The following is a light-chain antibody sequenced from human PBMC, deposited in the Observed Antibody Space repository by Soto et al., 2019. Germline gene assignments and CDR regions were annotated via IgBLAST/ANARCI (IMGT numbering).Light chain of an antibody. CDR3: QQLNTYPPSLT. CDR2: GAS. CDR1: QGIRSY. J-gene: IGKJ3*01. Sequence: DIQLTQSPSFLSASLGDRVTITCRASQGIRSYLAWYQQRPGKAPELLIYGASTLRPGGAPRFSGSGSATEVTPPTSSLQPEDFATYFCQQLNTYPPSLTFGPGTKVDIK. V-gene: IGKV1-9*01.